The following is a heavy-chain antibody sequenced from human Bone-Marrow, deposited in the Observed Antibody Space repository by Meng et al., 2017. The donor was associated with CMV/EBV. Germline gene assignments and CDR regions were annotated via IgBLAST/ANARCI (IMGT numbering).Heavy chain of an antibody. J-gene: IGHJ4*02. CDR1: GFTFSSYW. CDR3: ARVLGYKYPFDY. D-gene: IGHD5-18*01. V-gene: IGHV3-7*01. CDR2: IRQDGGET. Sequence: GESLKISCAASGFTFSSYWMSWVRQAPGKGLEWVANIRQDGGETYYVDSVKGRFTISRDSARDSLFLQMNSLRAEDTAVYYCARVLGYKYPFDYCGQGTLVTFSS.